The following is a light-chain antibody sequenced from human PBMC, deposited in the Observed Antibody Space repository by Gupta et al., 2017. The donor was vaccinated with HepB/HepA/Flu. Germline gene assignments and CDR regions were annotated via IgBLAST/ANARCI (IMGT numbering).Light chain of an antibody. Sequence: EIVLTQSPATLSVSPGERATLSCRASQSISSNLAWYQQKRGQAPRLLIYGAATRATGIPARFSGSGSGTELTLTIGSLQSEDFAIYYCQQYNNWPHTFGQGTKVEIK. CDR1: QSISSN. V-gene: IGKV3-15*01. CDR2: GAA. J-gene: IGKJ1*01. CDR3: QQYNNWPHT.